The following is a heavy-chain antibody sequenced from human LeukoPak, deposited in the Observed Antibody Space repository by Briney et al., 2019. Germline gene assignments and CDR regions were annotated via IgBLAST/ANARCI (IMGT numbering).Heavy chain of an antibody. CDR3: ASRNSSSWSLFDY. J-gene: IGHJ4*02. CDR2: ISGSGDST. CDR1: GFTFSSYA. V-gene: IGHV3-23*01. D-gene: IGHD6-13*01. Sequence: GGSLRLSCAASGFTFSSYAMSWVRQAPGKGLEWVSAISGSGDSTYYADSVKGRFTISRDNSKNTLYLQMNSLRAEDTAVYYCASRNSSSWSLFDYWGQGTLVTVSS.